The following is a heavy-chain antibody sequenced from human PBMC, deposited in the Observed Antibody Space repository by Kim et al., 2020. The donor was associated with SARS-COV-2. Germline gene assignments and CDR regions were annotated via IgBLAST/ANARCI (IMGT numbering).Heavy chain of an antibody. Sequence: GGSLRLSCAASGFTVSSNYMSWVRQAPGKGLEWVSVIYSGGSTYYADSVKGRFTISRHNSKNTLYLQMNSLRAEDTAVYYCAREPILDMVRESKGEDVWGQGTTVTVSS. CDR3: AREPILDMVRESKGEDV. J-gene: IGHJ6*02. V-gene: IGHV3-53*04. D-gene: IGHD3-10*01. CDR1: GFTVSSNY. CDR2: IYSGGST.